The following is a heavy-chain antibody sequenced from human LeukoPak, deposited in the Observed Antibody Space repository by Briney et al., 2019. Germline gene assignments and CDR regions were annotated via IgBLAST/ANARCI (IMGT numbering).Heavy chain of an antibody. CDR1: GFTFSSHW. Sequence: GCSLRLSCAASGFTFSSHWMHWVRQAPGKGLVWVSRINTDGSGTSYADSVKGRFTISRDNAKNTLYLQMNSLRAEDTAVYFCARDGYFGFDYWGQGTLVTVSS. CDR2: INTDGSGT. V-gene: IGHV3-74*01. CDR3: ARDGYFGFDY. J-gene: IGHJ4*02. D-gene: IGHD5-18*01.